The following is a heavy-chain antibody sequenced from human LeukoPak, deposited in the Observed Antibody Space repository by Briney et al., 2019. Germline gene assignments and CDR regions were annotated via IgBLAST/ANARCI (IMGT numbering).Heavy chain of an antibody. CDR2: IYWDDDK. J-gene: IGHJ4*02. CDR1: GFSLYSSGVG. CDR3: AHRRPGHLTGWDNSYFDN. Sequence: SGPTLVNPTQTLTLTCTFSGFSLYSSGVGVGWIRQPPGKALEWLAVIYWDDDKRYNPSLRSRLTMSKDASKSQVFLVTGNMDPVDTATYYCAHRRPGHLTGWDNSYFDNWGPGTLVTVSS. D-gene: IGHD1/OR15-1a*01. V-gene: IGHV2-5*02.